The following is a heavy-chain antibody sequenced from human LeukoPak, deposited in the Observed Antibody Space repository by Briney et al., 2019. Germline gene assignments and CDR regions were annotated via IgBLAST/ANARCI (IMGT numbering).Heavy chain of an antibody. CDR1: GYTFTTYA. D-gene: IGHD4-23*01. CDR3: ARVNGARWPDYYYYGMDV. Sequence: ASVTVSCTASGYTFTTYAMNWVRQAPGQGLEWMGWINTNTGNPTYAQGFTGHFVFSLDTSVSTAYLQISSLKAEDTAVYYCARVNGARWPDYYYYGMDVWGQGTTVTVSS. J-gene: IGHJ6*02. CDR2: INTNTGNP. V-gene: IGHV7-4-1*02.